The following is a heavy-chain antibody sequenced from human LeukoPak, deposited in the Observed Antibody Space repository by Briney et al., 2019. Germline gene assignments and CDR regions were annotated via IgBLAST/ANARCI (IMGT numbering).Heavy chain of an antibody. CDR2: ISWNSGSI. Sequence: PGGSLRLSCAASGFTFDDYAMHWVRQAPGKGLEWVSGISWNSGSIGYADAVKGRFTISRDNAKNSLYLQMNSLRAEDTALYYCAKDKAGRAVAGTFDCWGQGTLVTVSS. CDR1: GFTFDDYA. CDR3: AKDKAGRAVAGTFDC. D-gene: IGHD6-19*01. V-gene: IGHV3-9*01. J-gene: IGHJ4*02.